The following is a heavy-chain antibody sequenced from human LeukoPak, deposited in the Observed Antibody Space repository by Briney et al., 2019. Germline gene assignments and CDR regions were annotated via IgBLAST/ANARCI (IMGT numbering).Heavy chain of an antibody. CDR1: GFTFSSYG. CDR3: ARDRASSWSFGY. D-gene: IGHD6-13*01. J-gene: IGHJ4*02. Sequence: GGSLRLSCAASGFTFSSYGMHWVRQAPGKGLEWVAVIWYDGSNKYYADSVKGRFTISRDNSKNTLYLQMNSLRAEDTAVYYCARDRASSWSFGYWGQGTLVTVSS. V-gene: IGHV3-33*01. CDR2: IWYDGSNK.